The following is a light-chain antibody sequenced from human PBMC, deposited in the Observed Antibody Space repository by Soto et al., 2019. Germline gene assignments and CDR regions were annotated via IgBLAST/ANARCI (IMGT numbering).Light chain of an antibody. V-gene: IGKV1-33*01. CDR3: QQYDNLPIT. J-gene: IGKJ5*01. CDR2: DSS. Sequence: IQINPSPSSRSVSLGDSATSTCQAIQDISNYLNWHQQRPGRAHKVLIYDSSDLETGVSSRFSGSGSGTNFTFTISSLQPEDIATYYCQQYDNLPITFGQGTRREIK. CDR1: QDISNY.